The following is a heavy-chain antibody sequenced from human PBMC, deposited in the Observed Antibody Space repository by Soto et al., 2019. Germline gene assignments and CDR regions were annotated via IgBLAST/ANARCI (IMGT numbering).Heavy chain of an antibody. V-gene: IGHV4-34*01. Sequence: QVQLQQWGAGLLKPSETLSLTCAVYGGSFSGYYWSWIRQPPGKGLEWIGEINHSGSTNYNPSLKRRVPISIDXXQNQVSLTLSSVTAADTAVYYCARVTGRYYYGMDVWGQGTTVTVSS. CDR2: INHSGST. CDR3: ARVTGRYYYGMDV. J-gene: IGHJ6*02. CDR1: GGSFSGYY.